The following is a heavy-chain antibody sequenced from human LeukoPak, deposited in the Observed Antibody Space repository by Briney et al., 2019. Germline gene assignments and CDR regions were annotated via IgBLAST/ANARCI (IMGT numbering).Heavy chain of an antibody. Sequence: SETLSLTCAVSGYSISSGYYWTWIRQPPGKGLEWIGYIYYSGSTNYNPSLNSRVTISVDTSKNQFSLKLSSVTAADTAVYYCARDRSEFDYWGQGTLVTVSS. V-gene: IGHV4-61*01. CDR1: GYSISSGYY. J-gene: IGHJ4*02. CDR2: IYYSGST. CDR3: ARDRSEFDY.